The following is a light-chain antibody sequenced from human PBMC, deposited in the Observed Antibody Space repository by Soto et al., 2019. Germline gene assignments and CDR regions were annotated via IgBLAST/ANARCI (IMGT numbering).Light chain of an antibody. Sequence: RLTQSPSSLSASVGDTVTISCRASQDISTYLAWYQQKPGKAPTLLIFGASSLHNGVPFRFAGSGSGSEFTITINRLQPDDFATYFCQHYTLYSAPFGQGTRV. CDR2: GAS. CDR3: QHYTLYSAP. J-gene: IGKJ5*01. V-gene: IGKV1-5*01. CDR1: QDISTY.